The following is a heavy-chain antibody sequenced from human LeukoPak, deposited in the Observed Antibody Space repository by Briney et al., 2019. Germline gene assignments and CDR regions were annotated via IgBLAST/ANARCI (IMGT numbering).Heavy chain of an antibody. V-gene: IGHV3-7*03. D-gene: IGHD7-27*01. CDR1: GSIFSCCW. CDR3: ARVRPGAHFDS. CDR2: MKEDGSET. Sequence: QSGGSLRLSCAASGSIFSCCWMAWVRQAPGKGLEWVAHMKEDGSETYYVGSVKGRFTISRDNAKNSLYLQMNSLKVKDTAVYYCARVRPGAHFDSWGQGTLVTVSS. J-gene: IGHJ4*02.